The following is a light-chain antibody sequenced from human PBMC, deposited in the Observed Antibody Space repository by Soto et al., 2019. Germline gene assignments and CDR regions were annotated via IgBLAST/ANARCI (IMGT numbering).Light chain of an antibody. CDR3: LLVYSGVVV. CDR1: TGAVTSGHY. J-gene: IGLJ2*01. Sequence: QAVVTQEPSLTVSPGGTVTLTCGSSTGAVTSGHYPYWFQQKPGQAPRTLIYDINNKHSWTPARFSGSLLGGKAALTLSGAQPDDEADYYCLLVYSGVVVFGGGTKLTVL. V-gene: IGLV7-46*01. CDR2: DIN.